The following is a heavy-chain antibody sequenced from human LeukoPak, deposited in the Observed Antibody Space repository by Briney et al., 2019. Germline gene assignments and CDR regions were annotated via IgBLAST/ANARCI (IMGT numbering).Heavy chain of an antibody. CDR1: GFTFTNAW. CDR3: ARSIPYGTTWYGRSDY. J-gene: IGHJ4*02. D-gene: IGHD6-13*01. V-gene: IGHV3-7*03. Sequence: GGSLRLSCAASGFTFTNAWMNWVRQAPGKGLEWVANIKPDGTTKFYVDSVKGRFTISRDNALNSLYLQMNSLRAEDTAIYYCARSIPYGTTWYGRSDYWGQGTPVTVSS. CDR2: IKPDGTTK.